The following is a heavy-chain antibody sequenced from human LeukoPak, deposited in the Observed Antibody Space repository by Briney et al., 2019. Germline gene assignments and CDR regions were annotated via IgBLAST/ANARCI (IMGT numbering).Heavy chain of an antibody. CDR2: IIPIFGTA. CDR3: ARHIVVVPAAIGYADY. Sequence: GASVKVSCKASGGTFSSYAISWVRQAPGQGLEWMGGIIPIFGTANYAQKFQGRVTITADESTSTAYMELSSLRSEDTAVYYCARHIVVVPAAIGYADYWGQGTLVTVSS. D-gene: IGHD2-2*02. CDR1: GGTFSSYA. J-gene: IGHJ4*02. V-gene: IGHV1-69*13.